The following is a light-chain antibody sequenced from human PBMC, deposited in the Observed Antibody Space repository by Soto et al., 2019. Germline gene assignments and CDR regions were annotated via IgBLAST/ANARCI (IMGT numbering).Light chain of an antibody. J-gene: IGKJ1*01. CDR1: QSVSSSY. V-gene: IGKV3-15*01. CDR3: QQYNNSPQT. CDR2: GAS. Sequence: EIVLTQSPGTLSLSPGERATLSCRASQSVSSSYLAWYQQKHGQAPRLLIYGASTRATGIPARFSGSGSGTEFTLTISSLQSEDFSVYYCQQYNNSPQTFGQGTKVDIK.